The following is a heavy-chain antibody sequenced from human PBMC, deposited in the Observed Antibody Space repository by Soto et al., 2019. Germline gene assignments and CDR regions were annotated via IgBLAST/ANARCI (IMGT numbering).Heavy chain of an antibody. V-gene: IGHV3-11*06. CDR2: ISSNSNYK. CDR1: GFTFSDYY. Sequence: GGSLRLSCAASGFTFSDYYMSWIRQAPGKGLEWISYISSNSNYKYYVDSVKGRFTISRDNSKNTLYLQMNSLRVEDTAVYHCAKDRVESGLGEIDYWGQGTLVTVSS. J-gene: IGHJ4*02. D-gene: IGHD3-16*01. CDR3: AKDRVESGLGEIDY.